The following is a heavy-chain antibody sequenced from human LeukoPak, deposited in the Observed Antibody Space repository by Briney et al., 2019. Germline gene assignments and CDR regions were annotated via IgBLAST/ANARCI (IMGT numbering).Heavy chain of an antibody. CDR2: ISSSSSYI. CDR3: ARGSRHIVVVPDAFDI. D-gene: IGHD2-21*01. V-gene: IGHV3-21*01. CDR1: GFTFSSYS. J-gene: IGHJ3*02. Sequence: GGSLRLSCAASGFTFSSYSMNWVRQAPGKGLEWVSSISSSSSYIYYADSVKGRFTISRDNAKNSLYLQMNSLRAEDTAVYYCARGSRHIVVVPDAFDIWGQGTMVTVSS.